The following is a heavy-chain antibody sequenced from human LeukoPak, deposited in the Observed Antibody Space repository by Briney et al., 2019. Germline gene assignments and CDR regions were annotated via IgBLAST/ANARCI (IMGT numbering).Heavy chain of an antibody. CDR2: ITWNGDSI. CDR1: GFSFGDYT. CDR3: TKGTWGYAFDI. D-gene: IGHD7-27*01. J-gene: IGHJ3*02. Sequence: PGGSLRLSCVASGFSFGDYTMHWVRQAPGKGLEWVSGITWNGDSIDYADSVQGRFTISRDNAKNSLYLQMNSLKTEDMALYYCTKGTWGYAFDIWGQGTMVTVSS. V-gene: IGHV3-9*03.